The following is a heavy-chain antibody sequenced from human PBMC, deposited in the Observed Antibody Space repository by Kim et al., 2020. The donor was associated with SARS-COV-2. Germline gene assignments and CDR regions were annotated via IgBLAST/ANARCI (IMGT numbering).Heavy chain of an antibody. J-gene: IGHJ6*01. CDR3: ARDPWSRLRGLIYSYYG. CDR2: ISYDGSNK. D-gene: IGHD3-10*01. V-gene: IGHV3-30-3*01. CDR1: GFTFSNYA. Sequence: GGSLRLSCAASGFTFSNYAMHWVRQAPGKGLEWVAVISYDGSNKYYADSVKGRFTISRDNSKNTLYLQMNSLRVEDTAVYHCARDPWSRLRGLIYSYYG.